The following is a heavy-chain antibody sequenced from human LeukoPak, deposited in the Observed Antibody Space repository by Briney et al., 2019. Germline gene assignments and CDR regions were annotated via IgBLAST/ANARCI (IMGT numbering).Heavy chain of an antibody. CDR3: ARVRFSHYFFYYYGMDV. Sequence: SETLSLTCTVYGGSFSDYYWSWIRQPPRKGLEWIGYIYYSGSTNYNPSLKSRVTISVDTSKNQFSLKLSSVTAADTAVYYCARVRFSHYFFYYYGMDVWGQGATVTVSS. CDR2: IYYSGST. D-gene: IGHD3-3*01. CDR1: GGSFSDYY. V-gene: IGHV4-59*01. J-gene: IGHJ6*02.